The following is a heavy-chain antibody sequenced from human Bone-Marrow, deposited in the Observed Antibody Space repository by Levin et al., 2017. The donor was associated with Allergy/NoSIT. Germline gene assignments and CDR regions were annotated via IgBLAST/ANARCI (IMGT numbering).Heavy chain of an antibody. CDR1: GFSFRSYA. Sequence: QAGGSLRLSCAASGFSFRSYAMSWVRQAPGKGLEWVSSIKNKGDGANYADSVRGRFTVSRDNSKNTLYLQMNSLRAEDTAVYYCAKHRLTTVTIDLFDSWGQGTLVTVSS. V-gene: IGHV3-23*01. CDR2: IKNKGDGA. D-gene: IGHD4-17*01. CDR3: AKHRLTTVTIDLFDS. J-gene: IGHJ5*01.